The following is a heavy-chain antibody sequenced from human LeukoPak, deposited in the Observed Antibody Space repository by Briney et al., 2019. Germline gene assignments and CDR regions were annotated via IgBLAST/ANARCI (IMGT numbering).Heavy chain of an antibody. CDR2: IYTSGST. J-gene: IGHJ4*02. CDR1: GGSISSYY. V-gene: IGHV4-4*09. D-gene: IGHD1-7*01. Sequence: PSETLSLTCTVSGGSISSYYWSWIRQPPGKGLEWIGYIYTSGSTNYNPSFKSRVTISVDTSKNQFSLKLSSVTAADTAVYYCARAHRTTHFDYWGQGTLVTVSS. CDR3: ARAHRTTHFDY.